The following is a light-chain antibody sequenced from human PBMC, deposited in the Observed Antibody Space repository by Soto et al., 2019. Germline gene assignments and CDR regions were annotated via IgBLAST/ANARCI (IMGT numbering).Light chain of an antibody. V-gene: IGLV2-8*01. CDR3: SSYAGSTVL. CDR2: EVS. J-gene: IGLJ2*01. Sequence: QSVLTQPPSASGSPGQSVTISCTGTSSDVGGYNYVSWYQQHPGKAPKLIIYEVSKRPSGVPDRFSGSKSGNTASLTVSGLQAEDEAEYYCSSYAGSTVLFGGGTKLTVL. CDR1: SSDVGGYNY.